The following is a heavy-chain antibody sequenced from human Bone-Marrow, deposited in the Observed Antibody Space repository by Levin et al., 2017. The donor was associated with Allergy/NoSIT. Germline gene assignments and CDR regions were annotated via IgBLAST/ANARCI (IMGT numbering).Heavy chain of an antibody. D-gene: IGHD3-10*01. V-gene: IGHV4-4*07. J-gene: IGHJ6*02. CDR1: GFSISSSH. Sequence: PSETLSLTCTVSGFSISSSHWNWIRLPAGKGLEWIGRSSISRGTKYNPSLQSRVPMSLDTSRNQFSLTLSSVTAADTAVYYCAKDAPFGEYGLDVWGQGTTVTVSS. CDR3: AKDAPFGEYGLDV. CDR2: SSISRGT.